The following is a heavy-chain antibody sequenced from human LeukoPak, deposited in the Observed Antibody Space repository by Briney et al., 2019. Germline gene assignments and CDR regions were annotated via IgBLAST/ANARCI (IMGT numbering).Heavy chain of an antibody. CDR1: GHTANTYG. V-gene: IGHV1-18*01. J-gene: IGHJ6*03. CDR2: IFSYNGQT. Sequence: AAVKVSCKASGHTANTYGFSWVRQAPGQGLEWIGWIFSYNGQTKYADKFQGRVTMTTDTSKTIAYMELRSLRSDDTAVYFCANVAKGRYFFYYMDVWGKGTTVTVS. CDR3: ANVAKGRYFFYYMDV. D-gene: IGHD5-12*01.